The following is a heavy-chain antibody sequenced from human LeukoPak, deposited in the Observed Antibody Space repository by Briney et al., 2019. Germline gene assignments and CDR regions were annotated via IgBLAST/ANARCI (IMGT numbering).Heavy chain of an antibody. J-gene: IGHJ4*02. Sequence: ASVKVSCKASGYTFTSYGISWVRQAPGQGLEWMGWISAYHGNTNYAQKLQGRVTMTTDKSTSTAYMELSSLRSEDTAVYYCARAGLSHYYGSGSYSNFDYWGQGTLVTVSS. D-gene: IGHD3-10*01. CDR2: ISAYHGNT. V-gene: IGHV1-18*01. CDR1: GYTFTSYG. CDR3: ARAGLSHYYGSGSYSNFDY.